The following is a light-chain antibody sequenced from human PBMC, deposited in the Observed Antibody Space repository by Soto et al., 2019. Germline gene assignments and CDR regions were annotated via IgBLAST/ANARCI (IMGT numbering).Light chain of an antibody. CDR1: QSVDKL. CDR3: QQRKHWPPIT. V-gene: IGKV3-11*01. CDR2: DSS. Sequence: EVELPQSPATSSLPPGETATLSCRASQSVDKLLAWYQQRPGQPPRLLIFDSSNRAAGVPVRFSGSGSGTVFTLTIGSLEPEDSAVYFCQQRKHWPPITFGQGTRLEIK. J-gene: IGKJ5*01.